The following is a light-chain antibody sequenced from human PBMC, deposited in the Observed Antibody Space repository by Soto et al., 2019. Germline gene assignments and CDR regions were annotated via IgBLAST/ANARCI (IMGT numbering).Light chain of an antibody. CDR2: GAS. J-gene: IGKJ5*01. CDR3: QQYNNWPPIT. Sequence: EPVMTQSPAPPSVSPGGRAHLSCRASQSVSSKLAWYQQKPGQAPRLLIYGASTRATGIPARFSGSGSGTEFTLSISSLQSEDSAVYYCQQYNNWPPITFGQGTRLEIK. CDR1: QSVSSK. V-gene: IGKV3D-15*01.